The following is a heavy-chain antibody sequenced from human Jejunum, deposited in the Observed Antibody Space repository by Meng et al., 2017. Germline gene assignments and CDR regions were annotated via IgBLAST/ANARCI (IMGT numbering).Heavy chain of an antibody. Sequence: SETLSLTCAVYGGSFSGYFWGWIRQSPGKGLEWIGEINHSGSTNYDPSLKSRVTISLDTSQNQISLLLNSVTAADAAVYFCARGLTEWSKKDSFDVWGQGTMVTVSS. CDR3: ARGLTEWSKKDSFDV. J-gene: IGHJ3*01. D-gene: IGHD3-3*01. V-gene: IGHV4-34*01. CDR1: GGSFSGYF. CDR2: INHSGST.